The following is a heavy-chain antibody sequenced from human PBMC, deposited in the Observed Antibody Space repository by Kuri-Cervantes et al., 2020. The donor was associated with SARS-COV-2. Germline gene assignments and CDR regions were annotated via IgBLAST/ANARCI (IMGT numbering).Heavy chain of an antibody. CDR1: GGSISSGSYY. Sequence: SETLSLSCTVSGGSISSGSYYWSWIRQPAGKGLEWIGYIYTSGSTNYNPSLKSRVTISVDTSRNQFSLKLSSVTAADTAVYYCARQVRITIFGVVIEKGDYFDYWGQGTLVTVSS. V-gene: IGHV4-61*09. CDR3: ARQVRITIFGVVIEKGDYFDY. J-gene: IGHJ4*02. D-gene: IGHD3-3*01. CDR2: IYTSGST.